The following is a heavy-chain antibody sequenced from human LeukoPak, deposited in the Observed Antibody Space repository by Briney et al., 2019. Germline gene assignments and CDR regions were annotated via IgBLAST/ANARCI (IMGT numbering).Heavy chain of an antibody. V-gene: IGHV4-39*07. CDR3: APDVLLWFGESPP. D-gene: IGHD3-10*01. CDR1: GGSISSSSYY. J-gene: IGHJ5*02. Sequence: SETLSLTCTVSGGSISSSSYYWGWIRQPPGKGLEWIGSIYYSGSTYYNPSLKSRVTISVDTSKNQFSLKLSSVTAADTAVYYCAPDVLLWFGESPPWGQGTLVTVSS. CDR2: IYYSGST.